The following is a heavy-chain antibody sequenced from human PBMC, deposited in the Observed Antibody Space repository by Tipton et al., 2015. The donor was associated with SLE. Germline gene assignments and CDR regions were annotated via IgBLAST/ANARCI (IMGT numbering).Heavy chain of an antibody. D-gene: IGHD3-22*01. CDR1: GASLSSGRYY. CDR3: ARGRDSSGYYPYYFDY. Sequence: LRLSCTVSGASLSSGRYYWTWIRQHPEKGLEWIGYIYYAGATYYNPSLKSRVIISVDRSQNQFSLNLSSVTAADTAVYYCARGRDSSGYYPYYFDYWGQGTLVTVSS. J-gene: IGHJ4*02. V-gene: IGHV4-31*03. CDR2: IYYAGAT.